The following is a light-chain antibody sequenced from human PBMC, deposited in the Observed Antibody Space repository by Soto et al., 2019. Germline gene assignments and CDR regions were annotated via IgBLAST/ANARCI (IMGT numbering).Light chain of an antibody. V-gene: IGLV2-8*01. Sequence: LTQPPSASGSPGQSVTISCTGTSSDVGGYNYVSWYQQHPGKAPKLIIYEVSKRPSGVPDRFSGSKSGNTASLTVSGLQAEDEADYYCSSYVGSNNLYVFGTGTKVTVL. J-gene: IGLJ1*01. CDR1: SSDVGGYNY. CDR3: SSYVGSNNLYV. CDR2: EVS.